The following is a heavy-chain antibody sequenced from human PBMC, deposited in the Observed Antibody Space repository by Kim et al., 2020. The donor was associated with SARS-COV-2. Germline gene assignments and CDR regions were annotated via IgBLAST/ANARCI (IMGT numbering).Heavy chain of an antibody. CDR3: TGTFAYYYYYGMDV. J-gene: IGHJ6*02. CDR2: IKSKTDGGTT. V-gene: IGHV3-15*01. Sequence: GGSLRLSCAASGFTFSNAWMSWVRQAPGKGLEWVGRIKSKTDGGTTDYAAPVKGRFTISRDDSKNTLYLQMNSLKTGDTAVYYCTGTFAYYYYYGMDVWGQGTTVTVSS. D-gene: IGHD1-1*01. CDR1: GFTFSNAW.